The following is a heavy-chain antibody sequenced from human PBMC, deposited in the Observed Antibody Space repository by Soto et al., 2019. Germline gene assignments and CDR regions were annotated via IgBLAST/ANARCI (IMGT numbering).Heavy chain of an antibody. J-gene: IGHJ3*01. CDR1: GFTFSSYS. D-gene: IGHD3-22*01. V-gene: IGHV3-48*02. CDR3: ARAMYHYDSIREAFEL. CDR2: IRSSSSTI. Sequence: EVQLVESGGDLVQPGGSLRLSCVASGFTFSSYSMNWVRQAPGKGLEWVSYIRSSSSTIYYADSVKGRFTISRDNAKNSLYLQMNSLRDEDTAVYYCARAMYHYDSIREAFELWGQGTMVTVSS.